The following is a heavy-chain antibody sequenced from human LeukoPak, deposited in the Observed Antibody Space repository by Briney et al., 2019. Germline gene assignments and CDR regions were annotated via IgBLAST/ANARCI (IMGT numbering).Heavy chain of an antibody. CDR3: ARGPGAYYYGSGSARRFDP. CDR2: INHSGST. CDR1: GFTFSSYA. Sequence: GSLRLSCAASGFTFSSYAMSWIRQPPGKGLEWIGEINHSGSTNYNPSLKSRVTISVDTSKNQFSLKLSSVTAADTAVYYCARGPGAYYYGSGSARRFDPWGQGTLVTVSS. D-gene: IGHD3-10*01. V-gene: IGHV4-34*01. J-gene: IGHJ5*02.